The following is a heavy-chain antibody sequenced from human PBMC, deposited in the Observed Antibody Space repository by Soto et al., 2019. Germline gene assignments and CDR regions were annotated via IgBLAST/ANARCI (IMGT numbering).Heavy chain of an antibody. V-gene: IGHV4-59*01. CDR1: ARSTSGYY. J-gene: IGHJ6*02. CDR3: AGTYYDILTAKEDYYGMDV. CDR2: IYYSGST. Sequence: PSETLSFACTVSARSTSGYYGSWIRPPPGKGLEWIGYIYYSGSTNYNPSLKSRVTISVDTSKNQFSLKLSSVTAADTAVYYCAGTYYDILTAKEDYYGMDVWGQGTTVTVS. D-gene: IGHD3-9*01.